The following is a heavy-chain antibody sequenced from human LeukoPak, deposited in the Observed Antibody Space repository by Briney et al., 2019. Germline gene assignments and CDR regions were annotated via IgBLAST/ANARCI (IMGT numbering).Heavy chain of an antibody. V-gene: IGHV3-21*06. Sequence: GWTVRVSCAASGCTFHDYNMNWVRQAPGTGLEWVSSISSSATYIYYADSVKGRFTISRDNAKTSLSLQMNSLRAEDTAVYYCARILVVPAANYYYSYGMDVWGQGTTVTVSS. CDR3: ARILVVPAANYYYSYGMDV. CDR1: GCTFHDYN. D-gene: IGHD2-2*01. J-gene: IGHJ6*02. CDR2: ISSSATYI.